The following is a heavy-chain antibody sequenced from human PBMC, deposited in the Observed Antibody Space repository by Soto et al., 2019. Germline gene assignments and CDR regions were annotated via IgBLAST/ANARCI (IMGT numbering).Heavy chain of an antibody. CDR1: GGSFSGYY. V-gene: IGHV4-34*01. CDR3: ARPFTILAAPPD. D-gene: IGHD3-3*01. CDR2: INHSGST. Sequence: PSETLSLTCAVYGGSFSGYYWSWIRQPPGKGLEWIGEINHSGSTNYNPSLKSRVTISVDTSKNQFSLKLSSVTAADTAVYYCARPFTILAAPPDWGQGTLVTVSS. J-gene: IGHJ4*02.